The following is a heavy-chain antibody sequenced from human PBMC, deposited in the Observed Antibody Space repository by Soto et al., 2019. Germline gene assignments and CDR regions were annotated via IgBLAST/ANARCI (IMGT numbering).Heavy chain of an antibody. CDR3: AAKVVRGVINDY. D-gene: IGHD3-10*01. CDR2: ISGSGGST. J-gene: IGHJ4*02. CDR1: GFTFSSYA. Sequence: EVQLLESGGGLVQPGGSLRLSCAASGFTFSSYAMSWVRQAPGEGLEWVSAISGSGGSTYYADSVKGRFTISRDNSKNTLYLQMNSLRAEDTAVYYCAAKVVRGVINDYWGQGTLVTVSS. V-gene: IGHV3-23*01.